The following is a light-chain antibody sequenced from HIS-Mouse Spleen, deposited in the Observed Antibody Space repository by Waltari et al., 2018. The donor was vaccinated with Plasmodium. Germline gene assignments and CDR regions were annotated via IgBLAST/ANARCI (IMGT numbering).Light chain of an antibody. CDR1: QSISSW. CDR3: QQYNSYWT. CDR2: KAS. V-gene: IGKV1-5*03. J-gene: IGKJ1*01. Sequence: DIQMTQSPSTLSASVGDSVTITCRASQSISSWLAWYQQKPGKAPTLLIYKASSLESGVPSRFSGSGSGTECTLTISSLQPDDFATYYCQQYNSYWTFGQGTKVEIK.